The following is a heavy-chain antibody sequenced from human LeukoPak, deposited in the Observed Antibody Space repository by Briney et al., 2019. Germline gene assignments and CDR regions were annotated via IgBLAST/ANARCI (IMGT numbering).Heavy chain of an antibody. J-gene: IGHJ6*02. CDR2: INSDGNSI. Sequence: GGSLRLSCAASGFTFSSYWMHWVRQAPGKGLVWVSRINSDGNSISYADSVKGRFTISRDNAKNTLYLQMNSLRAEDTAVYYCARDGSNYYGSGSPNYYYGMDVWGQGTTVTVSS. CDR3: ARDGSNYYGSGSPNYYYGMDV. CDR1: GFTFSSYW. D-gene: IGHD3-10*01. V-gene: IGHV3-74*01.